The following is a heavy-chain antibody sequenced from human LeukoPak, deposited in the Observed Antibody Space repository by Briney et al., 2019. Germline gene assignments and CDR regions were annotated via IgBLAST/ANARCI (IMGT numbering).Heavy chain of an antibody. Sequence: GGSLRLSCAASGFTFSNFGMSWVRQAPGRGLEWVSGISGGGDTTYYAESVKGRFTISRDNSKNTLFLQMNSLSAEDTAVYYCAKNPRLEGWVYFDSWGQGILVTVSS. CDR2: ISGGGDTT. CDR3: AKNPRLEGWVYFDS. D-gene: IGHD1-1*01. V-gene: IGHV3-23*01. J-gene: IGHJ4*02. CDR1: GFTFSNFG.